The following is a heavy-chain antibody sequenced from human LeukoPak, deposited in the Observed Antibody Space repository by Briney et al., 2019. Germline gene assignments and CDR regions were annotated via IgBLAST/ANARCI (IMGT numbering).Heavy chain of an antibody. CDR1: GGSISSSSYY. CDR2: IYYSGST. J-gene: IGHJ6*03. Sequence: SETLSLTCTVSGGSISSSSYYWGWIRQPPGKGLEWIGSIYYSGSTYYNPSLKSRVTISVDTSKNQFSLKLSSVTAADTAVYYCARVSIAAADSYYYYMDVWGKGTTVTISS. V-gene: IGHV4-39*07. D-gene: IGHD6-13*01. CDR3: ARVSIAAADSYYYYMDV.